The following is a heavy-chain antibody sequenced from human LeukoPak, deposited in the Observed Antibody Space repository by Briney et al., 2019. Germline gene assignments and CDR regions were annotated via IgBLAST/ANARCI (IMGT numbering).Heavy chain of an antibody. Sequence: ASVKISCKVSGYTFTDYYMHWVQQAPGKGLEWMGLVDPEDGETIYAEKFQGRVTITADTSTDTAYMELSSLRSEDTAVYYCATMEDHEYGDYDFSYWGQGTLVTVSS. D-gene: IGHD4-17*01. CDR3: ATMEDHEYGDYDFSY. J-gene: IGHJ4*02. CDR1: GYTFTDYY. CDR2: VDPEDGET. V-gene: IGHV1-69-2*01.